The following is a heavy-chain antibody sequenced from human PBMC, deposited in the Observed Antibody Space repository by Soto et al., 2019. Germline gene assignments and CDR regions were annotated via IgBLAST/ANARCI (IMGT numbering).Heavy chain of an antibody. CDR2: IYYSGST. CDR1: GGSISSSSYY. J-gene: IGHJ4*02. D-gene: IGHD3-3*01. Sequence: PSETLSLTCTVSGGSISSSSYYWGWIRQPPGKGLEWIGSIYYSGSTYYNPSLKSRVTISVDTSKNQFSLKLSSVTAADTAVYYCARPNLYDFWSGYYFDYWGQGTLVTVSS. V-gene: IGHV4-39*01. CDR3: ARPNLYDFWSGYYFDY.